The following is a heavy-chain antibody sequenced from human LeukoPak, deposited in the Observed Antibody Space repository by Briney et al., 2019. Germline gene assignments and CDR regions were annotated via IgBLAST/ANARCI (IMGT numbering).Heavy chain of an antibody. CDR1: GYSGHW. CDR3: ATTFDYGDFY. D-gene: IGHD4-17*01. V-gene: IGHV1-2*06. J-gene: IGHJ4*02. CDR2: INPNSGGT. Sequence: ASVTVSFKASGYSGHWMHWVRQAPGQGLEWMGRINPNSGGTNYAQKFQGRVTMTRDTSINTVYMELSRLTSDDTAVYYCATTFDYGDFYWGQGTLVTVSS.